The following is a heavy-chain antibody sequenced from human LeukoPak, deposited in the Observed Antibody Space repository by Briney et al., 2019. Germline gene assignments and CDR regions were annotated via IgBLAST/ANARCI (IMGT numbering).Heavy chain of an antibody. CDR2: IYHSGNI. J-gene: IGHJ6*03. CDR1: GGSISSSNW. Sequence: SETLSLTCAVSGGSISSSNWWTWVRQPPGKGLEWIGEIYHSGNINYNPSLKSRVTISVDKSRNQFSLNLSSVTAADTAVYYCASGKITMVRGVIIPVPYYMDVWGKGTTVTISS. V-gene: IGHV4-4*02. D-gene: IGHD3-10*01. CDR3: ASGKITMVRGVIIPVPYYMDV.